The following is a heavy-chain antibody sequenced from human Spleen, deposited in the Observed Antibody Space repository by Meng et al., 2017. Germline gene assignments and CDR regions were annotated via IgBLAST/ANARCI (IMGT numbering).Heavy chain of an antibody. D-gene: IGHD3-22*01. V-gene: IGHV4-31*03. J-gene: IGHJ3*02. Sequence: QVPLPGSGPGLVTPSQTLSLTCTVSGASITSAGGYYWNWVRQHPGKGLEWIGYIYYSGTTDYNPSLKSRVTISLDTSKNQFSLKLSSVTAADTAMYYCARTDSSGYQYHDAFDIWGQGTVVTVSS. CDR2: IYYSGTT. CDR3: ARTDSSGYQYHDAFDI. CDR1: GASITSAGGYY.